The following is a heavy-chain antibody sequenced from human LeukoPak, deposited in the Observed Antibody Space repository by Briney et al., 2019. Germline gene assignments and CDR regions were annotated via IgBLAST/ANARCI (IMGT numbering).Heavy chain of an antibody. J-gene: IGHJ5*02. V-gene: IGHV4-39*02. D-gene: IGHD3-10*01. CDR1: GDSISSCSYY. Sequence: SETLSLTCIVSGDSISSCSYYWGWIRQPPGKGLEWIGNIYYSGSTYYNPSLKSRVTISVDTSKNQFSLKLSSVTAADTAVYYCARDGGAINWFDPWGQGTLVTVSS. CDR3: ARDGGAINWFDP. CDR2: IYYSGST.